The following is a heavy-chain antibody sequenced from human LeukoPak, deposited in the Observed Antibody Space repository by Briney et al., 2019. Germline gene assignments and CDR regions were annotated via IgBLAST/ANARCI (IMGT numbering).Heavy chain of an antibody. D-gene: IGHD6-19*01. J-gene: IGHJ4*02. CDR2: IGIRGDT. Sequence: PGGSLRLSCAASGFTFSNYNMNWVRQAPGKGLEWVSAIGIRGDTHYSGSVKGRFTISRENAESSLYLQMNSLRAEDTAVYYCARGGIQVSGIDEFDYWGQGTLVTVSS. CDR3: ARGGIQVSGIDEFDY. V-gene: IGHV3-13*01. CDR1: GFTFSNYN.